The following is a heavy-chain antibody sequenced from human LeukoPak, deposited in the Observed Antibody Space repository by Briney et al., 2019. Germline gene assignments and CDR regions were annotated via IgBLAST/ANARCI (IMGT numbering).Heavy chain of an antibody. V-gene: IGHV1-46*01. CDR2: INPSGGST. D-gene: IGHD6-13*01. CDR3: ARAAAAKSDY. Sequence: ASVRVSCKAAGYTFTSYYMHWVRQAPGQGLEWMGIINPSGGSTSYAQKFQGRVTMTRDMSTSTVYMELSSLRSEDTAVYYCARAAAAKSDYWGQGTLVTVSS. J-gene: IGHJ4*02. CDR1: GYTFTSYY.